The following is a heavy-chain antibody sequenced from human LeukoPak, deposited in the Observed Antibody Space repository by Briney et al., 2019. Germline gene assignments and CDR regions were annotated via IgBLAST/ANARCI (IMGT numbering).Heavy chain of an antibody. J-gene: IGHJ4*02. Sequence: PSETLSLTCTVPGGSISSYYWTWIRQPPGDGLEWIGYIYYSGSTNYHPSLKSRLTISVDTSKNQFSLKLSSVTAADTAVYYCARLPGSSHGYYFDYWGQGTLVTVSS. CDR2: IYYSGST. V-gene: IGHV4-59*08. CDR3: ARLPGSSHGYYFDY. CDR1: GGSISSYY. D-gene: IGHD5-18*01.